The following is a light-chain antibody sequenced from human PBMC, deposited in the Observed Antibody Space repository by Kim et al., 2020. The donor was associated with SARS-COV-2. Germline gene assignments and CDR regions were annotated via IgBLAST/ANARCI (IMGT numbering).Light chain of an antibody. CDR2: GAS. V-gene: IGKV3D-15*01. J-gene: IGKJ5*01. CDR3: QQYKNWPPIT. Sequence: SPGERATRSCRASESVSSDLDWYQQKAGQDPRLLIYGASTRATGIPARCSGSGSGTEFTLTISGLKSEDLAVYYCQQYKNWPPITFGQGTRLEIK. CDR1: ESVSSD.